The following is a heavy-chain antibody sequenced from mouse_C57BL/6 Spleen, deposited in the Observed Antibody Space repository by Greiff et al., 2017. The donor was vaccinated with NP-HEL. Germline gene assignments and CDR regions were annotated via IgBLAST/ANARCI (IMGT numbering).Heavy chain of an antibody. CDR1: GYTFTDYY. CDR3: ARERYGYPFAY. J-gene: IGHJ3*01. Sequence: QLQQSGPELVKPGASVKISCKASGYTFTDYYMNWVKQSHGQSLEWIGDINPNNGGTSYNQKFKGKATLTVDKSSSTAYMELRSLTSEDSAVYYCARERYGYPFAYWGQGTLVTVSA. CDR2: INPNNGGT. V-gene: IGHV1-26*01. D-gene: IGHD2-2*01.